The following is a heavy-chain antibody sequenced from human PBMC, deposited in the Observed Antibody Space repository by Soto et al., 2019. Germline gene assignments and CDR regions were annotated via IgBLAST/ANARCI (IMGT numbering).Heavy chain of an antibody. Sequence: VASVKVSCKASGGTFSSYAISWVRQAPGQGLEWMGGIIPIFGTANYAQKFQGRVTITADKSTSTAYMELSSLRSEDTAVYYCARDIAAAGTHWFDPWGQGTLVTVSS. CDR1: GGTFSSYA. V-gene: IGHV1-69*06. CDR2: IIPIFGTA. J-gene: IGHJ5*02. D-gene: IGHD6-13*01. CDR3: ARDIAAAGTHWFDP.